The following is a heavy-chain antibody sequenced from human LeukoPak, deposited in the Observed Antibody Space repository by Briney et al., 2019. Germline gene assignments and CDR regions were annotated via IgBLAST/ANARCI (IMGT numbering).Heavy chain of an antibody. V-gene: IGHV1-2*02. Sequence: ASVTVSFKASVYTFTGYYMHWVRQAPGQGLEWMGWINPNSGGTNYAQKFQGRVTMTRDTSISTAYMELSRLRSDDTAVYYCARASVAGTGSDYWGQGTLVTVSS. CDR3: ARASVAGTGSDY. CDR2: INPNSGGT. J-gene: IGHJ4*02. CDR1: VYTFTGYY. D-gene: IGHD6-19*01.